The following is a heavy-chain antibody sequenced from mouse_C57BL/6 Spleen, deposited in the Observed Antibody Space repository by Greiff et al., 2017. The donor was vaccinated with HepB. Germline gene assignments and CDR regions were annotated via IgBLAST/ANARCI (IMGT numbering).Heavy chain of an antibody. CDR1: GYTFTEYT. J-gene: IGHJ3*01. D-gene: IGHD1-1*01. CDR3: ARNYYGTVGWFAY. Sequence: VQLQQSGAELVKPGASVKLSCKASGYTFTEYTIHWVKQRSGQGLEWIGWFYPGSGSIKYNEKFKDKATLTADKSSSTAYMQRSSLTSEDSAVYFCARNYYGTVGWFAYWGQGTLVTVSA. V-gene: IGHV1-62-2*01. CDR2: FYPGSGSI.